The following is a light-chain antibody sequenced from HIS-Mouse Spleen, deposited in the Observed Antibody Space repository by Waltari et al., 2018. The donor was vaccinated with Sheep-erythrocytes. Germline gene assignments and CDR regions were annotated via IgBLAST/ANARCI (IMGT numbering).Light chain of an antibody. CDR1: KLGDKY. Sequence: SYDLTQPPSVSVSPGQTASLPCPGDKLGDKYACWYQQKPGQSPVLVIYQDSKRPSGIPERFSGSNSGNTATLTISGTQAMDEADYYCQAWDSSTAVFGGGTKLTVL. J-gene: IGLJ2*01. V-gene: IGLV3-1*01. CDR2: QDS. CDR3: QAWDSSTAV.